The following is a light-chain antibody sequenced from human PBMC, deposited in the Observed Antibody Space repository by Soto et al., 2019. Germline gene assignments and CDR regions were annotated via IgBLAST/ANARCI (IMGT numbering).Light chain of an antibody. CDR3: QQDHLHPT. CDR1: QNISSW. CDR2: KAS. V-gene: IGKV1-5*03. Sequence: GDRVTIACRASQNISSWLAWYQQKPGKAPKILIHKASTLESGVPARFSGSGSWTEFSLTIISLQPDDFTTCSCQQDHLHPTFGTGTKVAL. J-gene: IGKJ3*01.